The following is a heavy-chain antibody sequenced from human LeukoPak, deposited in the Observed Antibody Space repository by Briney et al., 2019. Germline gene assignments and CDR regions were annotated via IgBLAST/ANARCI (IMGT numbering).Heavy chain of an antibody. D-gene: IGHD3-22*01. J-gene: IGHJ4*02. CDR2: ISGSGGST. CDR3: AKNGYYYDSSGYQYYFDY. CDR1: GFTFSSYA. V-gene: IGHV3-23*01. Sequence: GGSLRLSCAASGFTFSSYAMHWVRQAPGKGLEWVSAISGSGGSTYYADSVKGRFTISRDNSKNTLYLQMNSLRAEDTAVYYCAKNGYYYDSSGYQYYFDYWGQGTLVTVSS.